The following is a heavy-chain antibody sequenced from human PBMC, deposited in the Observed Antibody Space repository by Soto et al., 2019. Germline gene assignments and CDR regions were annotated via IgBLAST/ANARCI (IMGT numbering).Heavy chain of an antibody. CDR1: GFTFSSQT. CDR3: AKGARDVDY. CDR2: ISSSGST. V-gene: IGHV3-23*01. D-gene: IGHD5-12*01. Sequence: EVQLLESGGGLVQPGGSLRLSCAASGFTFSSQTMSWVRQAPGKGLEWVSVISSSGSTSYTDSVEGRFTISKDSSKNTLYLQLNSLSVEDTAVYYCAKGARDVDYWGQGTLVTVSS. J-gene: IGHJ4*02.